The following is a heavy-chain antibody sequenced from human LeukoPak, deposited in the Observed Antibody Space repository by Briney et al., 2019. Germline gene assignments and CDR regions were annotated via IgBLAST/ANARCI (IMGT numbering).Heavy chain of an antibody. Sequence: PSETLSLTCTVSGGSISSSSYYWGWIRQPAGKGLEWIGSIYYSGTTYYNPSLKSRVTLSVDTSKNHFSLELSSVTAADTAVYYCARSPDSSAYDYWGQGTLVTVSS. D-gene: IGHD3-22*01. V-gene: IGHV4-39*07. J-gene: IGHJ4*02. CDR1: GGSISSSSYY. CDR3: ARSPDSSAYDY. CDR2: IYYSGTT.